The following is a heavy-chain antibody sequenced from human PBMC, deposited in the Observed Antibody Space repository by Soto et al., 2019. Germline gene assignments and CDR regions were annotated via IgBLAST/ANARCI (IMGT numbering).Heavy chain of an antibody. Sequence: PSETLSLTCAVYGGSFSGYYWSWIRQPPGKGLEWIGEINHSGSTNYNPSLKSRVTISVDTSKNQFSLKLSSVTAADTAVYYCARGVEYSSSSSWFDPWGQGTLVTVSS. CDR3: ARGVEYSSSSSWFDP. D-gene: IGHD6-6*01. V-gene: IGHV4-34*01. CDR2: INHSGST. CDR1: GGSFSGYY. J-gene: IGHJ5*02.